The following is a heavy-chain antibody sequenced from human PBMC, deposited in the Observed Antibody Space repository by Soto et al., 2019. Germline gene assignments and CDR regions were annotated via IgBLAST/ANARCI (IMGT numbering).Heavy chain of an antibody. Sequence: GGSLRLSCAASGLTFSSFGMHWVRHTPGKALEWLAVISYDGSHKLHADSVQGRFTISRDNSKNTVSLQMNSLRTEDTAVYYCAKDLGLDASASYPYHWGQGTLVTVSS. V-gene: IGHV3-30*18. CDR2: ISYDGSHK. J-gene: IGHJ5*02. D-gene: IGHD3-10*01. CDR3: AKDLGLDASASYPYH. CDR1: GLTFSSFG.